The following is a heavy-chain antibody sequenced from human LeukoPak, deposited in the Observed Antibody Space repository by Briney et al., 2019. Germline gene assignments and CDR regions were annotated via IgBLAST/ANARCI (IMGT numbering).Heavy chain of an antibody. CDR3: ARDKDSSGWYSNWFDP. V-gene: IGHV6-1*01. Sequence: SQTLSLTCAISGDSVSSNSAAWNWIRQSPSRGLEWLGRTYYRSKWYNDYAVSVKSRININPDTSKKQFSLQLKSVTPEDTAVYYCARDKDSSGWYSNWFDPWGQGTLVTVSS. J-gene: IGHJ5*02. CDR1: GDSVSSNSAA. D-gene: IGHD6-19*01. CDR2: TYYRSKWYN.